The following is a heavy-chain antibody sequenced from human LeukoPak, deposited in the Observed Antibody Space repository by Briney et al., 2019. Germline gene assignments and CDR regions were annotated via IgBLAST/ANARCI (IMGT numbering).Heavy chain of an antibody. Sequence: PSETLSLTCAVYGGSFSGYYWSWICQPPGMRLEWIGNLYFSGNPYYNPSLNSRVTISVDTSKNQFSLKMRSVTAADTAVYYCARLGSGYPTPDYWGQGTLVTVSS. J-gene: IGHJ4*02. V-gene: IGHV4-34*01. CDR2: LYFSGNP. CDR3: ARLGSGYPTPDY. CDR1: GGSFSGYY. D-gene: IGHD6-19*01.